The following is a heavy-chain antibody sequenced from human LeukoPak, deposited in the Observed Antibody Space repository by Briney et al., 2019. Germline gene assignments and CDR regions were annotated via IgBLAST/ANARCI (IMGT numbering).Heavy chain of an antibody. V-gene: IGHV4-30-4*01. CDR2: IHYSGST. D-gene: IGHD1-26*01. CDR3: ARGGGGSLQFDY. CDR1: GGSISSGDYY. J-gene: IGHJ4*02. Sequence: SQTLSLTCTVSGGSISSGDYYWSWIRQPPGKGLEWIGYIHYSGSTYYNPSLKSRVTISVDTSKNQFSLKLSSVTAADTAVYCCARGGGGSLQFDYWGQGTLVTVSS.